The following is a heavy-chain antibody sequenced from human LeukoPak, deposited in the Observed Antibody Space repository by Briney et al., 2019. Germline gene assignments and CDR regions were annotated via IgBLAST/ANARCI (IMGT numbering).Heavy chain of an antibody. D-gene: IGHD6-13*01. CDR2: INWNGDST. CDR1: GFTFDDYA. J-gene: IGHJ4*02. CDR3: ARARYSSTWYQDGFFFDF. V-gene: IGHV3-20*04. Sequence: GGSLRLSCAVAGFTFDDYAMSWVRQVPGKGLEWVAGINWNGDSTDYTDSVKGRFTISRDSANNSLYLLMKSLRADDTAFYYCARARYSSTWYQDGFFFDFWGQGTLVTVSS.